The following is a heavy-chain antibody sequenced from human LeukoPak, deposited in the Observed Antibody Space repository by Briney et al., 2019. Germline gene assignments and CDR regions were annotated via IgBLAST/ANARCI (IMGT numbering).Heavy chain of an antibody. J-gene: IGHJ4*02. V-gene: IGHV3-21*01. CDR2: ISDNGRHI. D-gene: IGHD1-7*01. Sequence: GGSLRLSCAVSGFTFSTYSMNWVRQAPGKGLEWVSSISDNGRHIYYIESVKGRFTISRDNAKNSVYLQMNSLRAEDTAVYYCARSTGTGTAFDYWGQGTLITVSS. CDR3: ARSTGTGTAFDY. CDR1: GFTFSTYS.